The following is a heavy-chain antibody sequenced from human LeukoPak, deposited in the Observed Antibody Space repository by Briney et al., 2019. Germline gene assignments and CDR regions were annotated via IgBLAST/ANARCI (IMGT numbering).Heavy chain of an antibody. J-gene: IGHJ5*02. D-gene: IGHD3-16*01. CDR1: GFTFSSCG. CDR2: IGPTGTDR. Sequence: SGGSLRLSCAASGFTFSSCGFNWVRQAPGKGLEWVSSIGPTGTDRYYADSVKGRFTISRDNAKNSLYLQMNSLRAEDTAVYYCARDKARGVMLFWFDPWGQGTLVTVSS. CDR3: ARDKARGVMLFWFDP. V-gene: IGHV3-21*01.